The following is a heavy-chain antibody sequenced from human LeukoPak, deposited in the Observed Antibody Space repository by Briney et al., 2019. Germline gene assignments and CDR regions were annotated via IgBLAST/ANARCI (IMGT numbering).Heavy chain of an antibody. CDR3: ARTYSSSWSYCDS. CDR2: TNPSSGST. Sequence: ASVKVSCKASGGTFSSYAISWVRQAPGQGLDWMGMTNPSSGSTRFAQMFQDRVTMTRDTSTSAVYMELSSLTSEDTAMYYCARTYSSSWSYCDSWGQGTLVTVSS. V-gene: IGHV1-46*01. CDR1: GGTFSSYA. D-gene: IGHD6-13*01. J-gene: IGHJ4*02.